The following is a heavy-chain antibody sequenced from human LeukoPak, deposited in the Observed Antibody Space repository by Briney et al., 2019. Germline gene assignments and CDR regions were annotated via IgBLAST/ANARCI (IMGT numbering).Heavy chain of an antibody. V-gene: IGHV3-21*01. D-gene: IGHD2-15*01. CDR1: GFTFSDYS. CDR3: ARAHCSGRGCYQRYDGFDI. J-gene: IGHJ3*02. CDR2: ISGNSAYI. Sequence: PGGSLRLSCVASGFTFSDYSMNWVRQAPGKGLEWVSSISGNSAYIYYVDSLRGRFTVSRDNAKSSLFLQMNSLRVEDTAVYYCARAHCSGRGCYQRYDGFDIWGQGTVVTVSS.